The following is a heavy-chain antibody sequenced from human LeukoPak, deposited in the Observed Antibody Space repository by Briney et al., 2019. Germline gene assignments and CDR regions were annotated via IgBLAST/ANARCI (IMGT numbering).Heavy chain of an antibody. V-gene: IGHV1-8*02. D-gene: IGHD1-26*01. CDR3: AREPLRYSGSIFDY. J-gene: IGHJ4*02. Sequence: ASVKVSCKASGYTFTGYYMHWVRQASGQGLEWMGWMNPNSGDTGYAQKFQGRVTMTRNTSISTAYMELDSLRAEDTAVYYCAREPLRYSGSIFDYWGQGTLVTVSS. CDR1: GYTFTGYY. CDR2: MNPNSGDT.